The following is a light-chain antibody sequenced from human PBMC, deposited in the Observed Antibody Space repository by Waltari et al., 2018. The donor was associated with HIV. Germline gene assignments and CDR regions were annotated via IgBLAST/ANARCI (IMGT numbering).Light chain of an antibody. CDR3: AAWDDSLNGYV. CDR1: SSNIGNNA. Sequence: QSVLTQPPSVSAAPGQKVTISCSGSSSNIGNNAVNWYQQLPGKAPKLLIYYDDLLPSGVSDRFSGSKSGTSASLAISGLQSEDEADYYCAAWDDSLNGYVFGTGTKVTVL. CDR2: YDD. V-gene: IGLV1-36*01. J-gene: IGLJ1*01.